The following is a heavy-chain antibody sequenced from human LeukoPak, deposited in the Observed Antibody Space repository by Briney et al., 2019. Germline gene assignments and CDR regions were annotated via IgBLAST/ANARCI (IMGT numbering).Heavy chain of an antibody. Sequence: PGGSLRLSCAASGFTFSSYSMNWVRQAPGKGLEWVSSISSSSSYIYYADSVKGRFTISRDNAKNSLYLQMNSLRAEDTAVYYCARDSRQQLAISGSDYWGQGTLVTVSS. J-gene: IGHJ4*02. V-gene: IGHV3-21*01. CDR2: ISSSSSYI. D-gene: IGHD6-13*01. CDR1: GFTFSSYS. CDR3: ARDSRQQLAISGSDY.